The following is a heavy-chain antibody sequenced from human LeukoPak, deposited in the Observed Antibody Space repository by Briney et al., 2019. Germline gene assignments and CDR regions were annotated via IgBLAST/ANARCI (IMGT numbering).Heavy chain of an antibody. CDR1: GGSISSYY. D-gene: IGHD6-13*01. CDR3: AREYTGIAEYYFDS. J-gene: IGHJ4*02. CDR2: IYTRGST. V-gene: IGHV4-4*07. Sequence: SETLSLTCTVSGGSISSYYWSWIRQPAGKGREWIGRIYTRGSTNYNPSLKGRVTMSVDTSKNQFSLKLSSVTAADTAVYYCAREYTGIAEYYFDSWGQGTLVTVSS.